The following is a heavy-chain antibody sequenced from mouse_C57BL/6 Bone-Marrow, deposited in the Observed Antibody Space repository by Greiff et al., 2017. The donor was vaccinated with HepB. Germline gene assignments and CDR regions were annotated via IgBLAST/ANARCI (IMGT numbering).Heavy chain of an antibody. Sequence: EVQLVESGGDLVKPGGSLKLSCAASGFAFSTSGMSWVRQTPDKRLEWVATINTGGSYTYYAYNVRGRFTISRDTATNTLFLLMSSLKSEDSAIYYCARGTFVFYFDFCCWGPALSVSS. CDR2: INTGGSYT. CDR3: ARGTFVFYFDF. V-gene: IGHV5-6*01. D-gene: IGHD2-14*01. J-gene: IGHJ2*01. CDR1: GFAFSTSG.